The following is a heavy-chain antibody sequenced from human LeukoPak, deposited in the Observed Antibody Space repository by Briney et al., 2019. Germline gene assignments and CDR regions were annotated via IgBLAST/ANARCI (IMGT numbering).Heavy chain of an antibody. CDR1: GFTFTNYH. D-gene: IGHD4-17*01. Sequence: ASVKVSCKASGFTFTNYHLHWVRQASGQGLEWLGWMNPYSGDRGYAQRFQGRLSITSDTSISTAYMELGSLKSDDTAVYFCARTTSLTASGYDCWGQGTLVTVSS. CDR2: MNPYSGDR. CDR3: ARTTSLTASGYDC. J-gene: IGHJ4*02. V-gene: IGHV1-8*03.